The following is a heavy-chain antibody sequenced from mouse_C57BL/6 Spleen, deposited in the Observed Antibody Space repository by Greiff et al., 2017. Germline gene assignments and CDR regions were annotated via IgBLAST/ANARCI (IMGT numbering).Heavy chain of an antibody. CDR1: GYTFTSYW. CDR3: ARWGRGFDY. J-gene: IGHJ2*01. V-gene: IGHV1-52*01. Sequence: QVQLKQPGAELVRPGSSVKLSCKASGYTFTSYWMHWVKQRPIQGLEWIGNIDPSDSETHYNQKFKDKATLTVDKSSSTAYMQLSSLTSEDSAFYCCARWGRGFDYWGQGTTLTVSS. CDR2: IDPSDSET. D-gene: IGHD3-3*01.